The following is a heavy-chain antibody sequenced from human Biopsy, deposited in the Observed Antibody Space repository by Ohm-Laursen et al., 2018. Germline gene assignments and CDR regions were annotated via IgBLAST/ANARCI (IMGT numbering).Heavy chain of an antibody. CDR2: IYTSGGP. CDR3: ARGTGRYYVYGAFDI. D-gene: IGHD1-26*01. V-gene: IGHV4-4*07. CDR1: GDSINNYY. Sequence: GTLSLTWPVSGDSINNYYWSWIRQPAGKGLEWIGRIYTSGGPNYNLSLESRVTMSVDTSKNQFSLNLRSVTAADTAVYYCARGTGRYYVYGAFDIWGQGTVVTVSS. J-gene: IGHJ3*02.